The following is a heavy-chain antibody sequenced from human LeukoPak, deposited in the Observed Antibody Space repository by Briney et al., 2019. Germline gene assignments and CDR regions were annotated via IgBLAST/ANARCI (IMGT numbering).Heavy chain of an antibody. V-gene: IGHV3-21*01. Sequence: PGGSLRLSCAASGFTFSSYAMSWVRQAPGEGLEWVSSISSSSSYIYYADSVKGRFTISRDNAKNSLYLQMNSLRAEDTAVYYCARGGAADYWGQGTLVTVSS. CDR3: ARGGAADY. D-gene: IGHD1-26*01. CDR2: ISSSSSYI. CDR1: GFTFSSYA. J-gene: IGHJ4*02.